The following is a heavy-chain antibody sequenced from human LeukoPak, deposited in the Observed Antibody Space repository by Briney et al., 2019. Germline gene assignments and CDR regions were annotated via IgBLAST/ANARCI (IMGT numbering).Heavy chain of an antibody. J-gene: IGHJ4*02. Sequence: PGGSLRLSCAASGFTFSSYEMNWVRQAPGKGLEWVSYISSSGSTIYYADSVKGRFTISRDNAKNSLYLQMNSLIAEDTAVYYCAREGQWLASYWGQGTLVTVSS. CDR1: GFTFSSYE. V-gene: IGHV3-48*03. CDR2: ISSSGSTI. CDR3: AREGQWLASY. D-gene: IGHD6-19*01.